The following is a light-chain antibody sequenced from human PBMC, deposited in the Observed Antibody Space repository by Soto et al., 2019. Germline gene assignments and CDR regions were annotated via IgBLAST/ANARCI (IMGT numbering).Light chain of an antibody. CDR1: QSVLYSSNNENS. J-gene: IGKJ1*01. Sequence: DIVMTQSPDSLAVSLGERATINCKSSQSVLYSSNNENSVAWYQQKPGQPPKLLIYWASTRESGVPDRFSGGGSGTDFTLTISSLQAEDVAVYYCQQYYSVPPTFGQGTKVEI. V-gene: IGKV4-1*01. CDR2: WAS. CDR3: QQYYSVPPT.